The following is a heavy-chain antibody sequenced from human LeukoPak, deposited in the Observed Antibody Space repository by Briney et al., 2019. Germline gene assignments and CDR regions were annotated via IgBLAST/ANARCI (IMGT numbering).Heavy chain of an antibody. CDR2: IYYSGST. J-gene: IGHJ4*02. CDR1: GGSISSSSYY. CDR3: ARSIAAAGTPSDY. D-gene: IGHD6-13*01. Sequence: SETLSLTCTVPGGSISSSSYYWGWIRQPPGKGLEWIGSIYYSGSTYYNPSLKSRVTISVDTSKNQFSLKLSSVTAADTAVYYCARSIAAAGTPSDYWGQGTLVTVSS. V-gene: IGHV4-39*01.